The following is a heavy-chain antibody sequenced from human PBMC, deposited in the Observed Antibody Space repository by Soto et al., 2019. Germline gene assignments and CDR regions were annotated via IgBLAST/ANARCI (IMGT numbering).Heavy chain of an antibody. D-gene: IGHD4-17*01. Sequence: QVQLVQSGAEVKKPGSSVKVSCKASGGTPSSYAISWVRQAPGRGLEWMGAIIPIFGVPSYARKFQGRVTITADKSTSTAYMELSSLRSEDTAMYYCVRSTTYGGMDVWGQGTTVTVSS. V-gene: IGHV1-69*17. CDR1: GGTPSSYA. CDR2: IIPIFGVP. J-gene: IGHJ6*02. CDR3: VRSTTYGGMDV.